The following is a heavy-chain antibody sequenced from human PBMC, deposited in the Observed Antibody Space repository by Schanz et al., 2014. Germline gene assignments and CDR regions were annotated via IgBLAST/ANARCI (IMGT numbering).Heavy chain of an antibody. CDR1: GDSISSTSYY. Sequence: QLQMQESGPGLVKPSETLSLTCSVSGDSISSTSYYWGWIRQPPGKGLEWIGSIYYSGSTYYNAPLKSRVTIPEATSKTQSSLKLNSVTAADSAVYYCARLWGGWRIPDYWGQGTLVTVSS. V-gene: IGHV4-39*01. CDR3: ARLWGGWRIPDY. CDR2: IYYSGST. J-gene: IGHJ4*02. D-gene: IGHD6-19*01.